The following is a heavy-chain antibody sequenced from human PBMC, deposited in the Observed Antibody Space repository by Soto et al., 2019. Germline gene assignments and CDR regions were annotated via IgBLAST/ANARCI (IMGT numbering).Heavy chain of an antibody. Sequence: GGSLRLSCAASGFTFSDYYMSWIRQAPGKGLEWVSYISSSGSTIYYADSVKGRFTISRGNAKNSLYLQMNSLRAEDTAVYYCASGRDYYDSSGYHYWGQGTLVTVSS. V-gene: IGHV3-11*01. CDR1: GFTFSDYY. J-gene: IGHJ4*02. CDR3: ASGRDYYDSSGYHY. D-gene: IGHD3-22*01. CDR2: ISSSGSTI.